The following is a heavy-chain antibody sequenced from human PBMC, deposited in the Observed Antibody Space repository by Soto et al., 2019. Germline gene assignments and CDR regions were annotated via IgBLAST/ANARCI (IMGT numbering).Heavy chain of an antibody. Sequence: ASVKVSCKASGGTFSSYAISWVRQAPGQGLEWMGGIIPIFGTANYAQKFQGRVTITADESTSTAYMELSSLRSEDTAVYYCAREGSRGIAAARGWFDPWGQGTLVTVSS. CDR2: IIPIFGTA. D-gene: IGHD6-13*01. CDR3: AREGSRGIAAARGWFDP. CDR1: GGTFSSYA. J-gene: IGHJ5*02. V-gene: IGHV1-69*13.